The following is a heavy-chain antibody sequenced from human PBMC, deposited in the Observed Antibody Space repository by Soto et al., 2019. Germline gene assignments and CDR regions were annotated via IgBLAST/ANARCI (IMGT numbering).Heavy chain of an antibody. CDR1: GFTFSGYS. Sequence: EVQLVESGGGLVKPGGSLRLSCAASGFTFSGYSMNWVRQAPGKGLEWVSSISSGSTYRYYRDSVQGRFTISSDNANNSMYLQMNSLSPEDTDVYYCDGGVIEGRDWYFDFWGRGTVVTVSS. J-gene: IGHJ2*01. CDR2: ISSGSTYR. D-gene: IGHD3-16*02. CDR3: DGGVIEGRDWYFDF. V-gene: IGHV3-21*06.